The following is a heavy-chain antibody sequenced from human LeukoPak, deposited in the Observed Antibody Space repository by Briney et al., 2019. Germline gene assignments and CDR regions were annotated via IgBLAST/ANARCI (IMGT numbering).Heavy chain of an antibody. J-gene: IGHJ5*02. CDR2: INPNSGGT. D-gene: IGHD6-13*01. CDR1: GYSFTGYY. CDR3: ARDGAAAGPFGP. V-gene: IGHV1-2*02. Sequence: ASVNVSCKASGYSFTGYYMHWVRQAAGQGLEGMGWINPNSGGTNYAQKFQGRVTMTRDTSISTAYMELSRLRSDDTAVYYCARDGAAAGPFGPWGQGTLVTVSS.